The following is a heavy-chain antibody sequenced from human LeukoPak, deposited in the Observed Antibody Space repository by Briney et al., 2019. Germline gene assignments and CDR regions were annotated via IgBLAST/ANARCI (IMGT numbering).Heavy chain of an antibody. CDR1: GGSISSYY. D-gene: IGHD3-22*01. Sequence: SETLSLTCTVSGGSISSYYWSWIRQPPGKGLEWIGYIYYSGSTNYNPSLKSRVTISVDTSKNQFSLKLNSVTAADTAVYYCASLYDSSGSLDYWGQGTLVTVSS. V-gene: IGHV4-59*08. J-gene: IGHJ4*02. CDR2: IYYSGST. CDR3: ASLYDSSGSLDY.